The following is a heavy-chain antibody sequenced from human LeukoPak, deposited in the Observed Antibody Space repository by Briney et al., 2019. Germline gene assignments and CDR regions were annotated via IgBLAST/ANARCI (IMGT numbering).Heavy chain of an antibody. CDR1: GGSISSSNDY. J-gene: IGHJ4*02. Sequence: SETLSLTCAVPGGSISSSNDYWGWIRQPPGKGLEWIGSIYSSGSTYYNPSLKSRVTISVDTSKNQFSLKLNSVTAADTAVYYCARHFHLWFGESSNNWGQGTLVTVSS. D-gene: IGHD3-10*01. CDR2: IYSSGST. CDR3: ARHFHLWFGESSNN. V-gene: IGHV4-39*01.